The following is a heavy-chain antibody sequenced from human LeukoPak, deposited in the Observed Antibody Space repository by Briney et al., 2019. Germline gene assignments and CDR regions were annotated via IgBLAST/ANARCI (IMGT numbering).Heavy chain of an antibody. J-gene: IGHJ4*02. CDR2: IYYSGST. V-gene: IGHV4-59*01. CDR3: ASLRFLEWLFGE. Sequence: PSETLSLTCTVSGGSISSYYWSWIRQPPGKGLEWIGYIYYSGSTNYNPSPKSRVTISVDTSKNQFSLKLSSVTAADMAVYYCASLRFLEWLFGEWGQGTLVTVSS. CDR1: GGSISSYY. D-gene: IGHD3-3*01.